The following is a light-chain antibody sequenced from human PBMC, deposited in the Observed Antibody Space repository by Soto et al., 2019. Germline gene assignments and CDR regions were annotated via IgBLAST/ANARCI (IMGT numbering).Light chain of an antibody. V-gene: IGKV3-20*01. CDR1: QSVSSSY. CDR2: GAS. Sequence: EIVLTQSPGTLSLSPGERATLSCRASQSVSSSYLAWYQQKPGQTPRLLFYGASSRATGIPERFSGSGSGTDFTLTISRLEPEDFAVYYCQQYGSSPFTFGPGTKVDIK. J-gene: IGKJ3*01. CDR3: QQYGSSPFT.